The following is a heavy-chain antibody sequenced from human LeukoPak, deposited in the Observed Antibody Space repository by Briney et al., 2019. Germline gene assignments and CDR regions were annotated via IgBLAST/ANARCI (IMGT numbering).Heavy chain of an antibody. J-gene: IGHJ4*02. D-gene: IGHD1-26*01. CDR3: ARTWGNYYPFDY. CDR1: GFTFSSYE. V-gene: IGHV3-48*03. Sequence: GGSLRLSCAASGFTFSSYEMNWVRQAPGKGLEWVSYISSSGSTIHYADSVKGRFTISRDNAKNSLYLQMNSLRAEDTAVYYCARTWGNYYPFDYWGQGSLVTVSS. CDR2: ISSSGSTI.